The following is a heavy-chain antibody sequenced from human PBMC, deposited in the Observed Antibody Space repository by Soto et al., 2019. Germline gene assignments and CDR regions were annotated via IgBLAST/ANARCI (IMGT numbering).Heavy chain of an antibody. Sequence: QVQLVESGGGVVQPGRSLRISCAASGFTFSSYAMHWVRQAPGKGLEWVAVISYDGSTKYYADSVKGRFTCSRDNSKKTLYLQMNSLRAEDTAVYFCARDHPYSSNWKGDHYYGMDVWGQGTTVTVSS. D-gene: IGHD6-13*01. CDR1: GFTFSSYA. CDR2: ISYDGSTK. J-gene: IGHJ6*02. CDR3: ARDHPYSSNWKGDHYYGMDV. V-gene: IGHV3-30-3*01.